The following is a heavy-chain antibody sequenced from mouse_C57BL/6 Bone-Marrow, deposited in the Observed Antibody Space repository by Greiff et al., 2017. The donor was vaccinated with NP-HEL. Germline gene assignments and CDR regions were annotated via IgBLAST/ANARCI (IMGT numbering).Heavy chain of an antibody. CDR3: ARRRSIHWYFDV. J-gene: IGHJ1*03. D-gene: IGHD2-10*02. CDR1: GYTFTDYN. Sequence: EVQRVESGPELVKPGASVKMSCKASGYTFTDYNMHWVKQSHGKSLEWIGYINPNNGGTSYNQKFKGKATLTVNKSSSTAYMELRSLTSEDSAVYYCARRRSIHWYFDVWGTGTTVTVSS. CDR2: INPNNGGT. V-gene: IGHV1-22*01.